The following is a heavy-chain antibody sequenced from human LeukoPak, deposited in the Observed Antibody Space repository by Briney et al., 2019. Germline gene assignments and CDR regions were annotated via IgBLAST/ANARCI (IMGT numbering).Heavy chain of an antibody. D-gene: IGHD6-13*01. J-gene: IGHJ5*02. CDR3: ACRDLTSTWSFP. Sequence: GESLKISCQGFGYSFTSYWIGWVRQMPGKGREWMGVIYHGDPRIRYNPSFQGQVTISVDKSISTAYLQWVSLKASDTAMYYCACRDLTSTWSFPWGQGPLVTVSS. CDR1: GYSFTSYW. CDR2: IYHGDPRI. V-gene: IGHV5-51*01.